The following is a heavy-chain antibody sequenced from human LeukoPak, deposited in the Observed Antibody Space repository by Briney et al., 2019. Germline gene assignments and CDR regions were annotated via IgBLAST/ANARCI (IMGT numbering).Heavy chain of an antibody. J-gene: IGHJ4*02. CDR3: ARGLPPGDSSGYFGDY. D-gene: IGHD3-22*01. CDR2: INPSGGST. V-gene: IGHV1-46*01. CDR1: GYTLTSYY. Sequence: GASVKVSCKASGYTLTSYYMHWVRQAPGQGLEWMGKINPSGGSTSYAQKFQGRVTMTRDTSTSTVYMELSSLGSEDTAVYYCARGLPPGDSSGYFGDYWGQGTLVTVSS.